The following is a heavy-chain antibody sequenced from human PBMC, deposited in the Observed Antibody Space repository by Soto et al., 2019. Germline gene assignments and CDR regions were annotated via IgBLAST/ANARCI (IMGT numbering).Heavy chain of an antibody. CDR3: ATVSTYMVRGVIMPDYYYYYGMDV. CDR2: FDPEDGET. CDR1: GYTLTELS. D-gene: IGHD3-10*01. Sequence: ASVKVSCKVSGYTLTELSMHWVRQAPGKGLEWMGGFDPEDGETIYAQKFQGRVTMTEDTSTDTAYMELSSLRSEDTAVYYCATVSTYMVRGVIMPDYYYYYGMDVWGQGTTVTVSS. J-gene: IGHJ6*02. V-gene: IGHV1-24*01.